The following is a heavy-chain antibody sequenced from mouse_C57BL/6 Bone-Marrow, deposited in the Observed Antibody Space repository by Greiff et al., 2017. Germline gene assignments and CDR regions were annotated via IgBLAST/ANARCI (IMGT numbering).Heavy chain of an antibody. V-gene: IGHV1-81*01. CDR1: GYTFTSYG. CDR2: IYPRSGNT. CDR3: ARKAPYNYGSSPYYFDY. J-gene: IGHJ2*01. Sequence: QVQLQQSGAELARPGASVKLSCKASGYTFTSYGISWVKQRPGQGLEWIGEIYPRSGNTYYNEKFKGKATLTADKSSSTAYMELRSLTSEDSAVYFCARKAPYNYGSSPYYFDYWGQGTTLTVSS. D-gene: IGHD1-1*01.